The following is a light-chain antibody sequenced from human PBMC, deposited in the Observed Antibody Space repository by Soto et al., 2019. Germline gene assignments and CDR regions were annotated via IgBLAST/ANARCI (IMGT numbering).Light chain of an antibody. CDR2: VSS. CDR3: QSFDSGLGGSV. J-gene: IGLJ3*02. V-gene: IGLV1-40*01. CDR1: SSNIGAGYN. Sequence: QPVLTQPPSVSAAPGQRVTISCTGSSSNIGAGYNVTWYQQLPGAAPKILIYVSSHRPSGVPDRFSGSKAGTSASLAITGLQAEDEAFYFCQSFDSGLGGSVFGGGTKLTVL.